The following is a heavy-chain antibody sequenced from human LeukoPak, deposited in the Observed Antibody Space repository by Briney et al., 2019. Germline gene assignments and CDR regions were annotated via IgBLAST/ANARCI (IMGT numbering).Heavy chain of an antibody. CDR1: GFTFSSYS. Sequence: GGSLRLSCAASGFTFSSYSMNWVRQAPGKGLEWVSSISSSSSYIYYADSVKGRFTISRDNAKNSLYLQMNSLRAEDTAVYYCAKVATIFGVVIYWGQGTLVTVSS. CDR2: ISSSSSYI. D-gene: IGHD3-3*01. V-gene: IGHV3-21*04. J-gene: IGHJ4*02. CDR3: AKVATIFGVVIY.